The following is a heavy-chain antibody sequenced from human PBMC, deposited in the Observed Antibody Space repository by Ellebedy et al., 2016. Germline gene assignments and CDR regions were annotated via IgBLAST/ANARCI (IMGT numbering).Heavy chain of an antibody. Sequence: ASVKVSCKASGYTFTSYGISWVRQAPGQGLEWMGWISAYNGNTNYAQKLQGRVTMTTDTSTSTAYMELRSLGSDDTAVYYCARITIFGVVINDAFHIWGQGTMVTVSS. CDR2: ISAYNGNT. V-gene: IGHV1-18*01. J-gene: IGHJ3*02. CDR3: ARITIFGVVINDAFHI. D-gene: IGHD3-3*01. CDR1: GYTFTSYG.